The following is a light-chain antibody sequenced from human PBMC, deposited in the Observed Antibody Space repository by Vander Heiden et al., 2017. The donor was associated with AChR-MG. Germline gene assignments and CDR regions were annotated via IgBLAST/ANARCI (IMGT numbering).Light chain of an antibody. CDR2: DVR. CDR3: SSCTSSTTQV. Sequence: QSALTQPASVSGSPGHSITLSRTGTITDVANYNHVTWGQQPPGKAPKRMIYDVRNRPSGVSNRFSGSKSGNTASVTISGLQAEDEADYYCSSCTSSTTQVFGTGTKVTVL. V-gene: IGLV2-14*03. J-gene: IGLJ1*01. CDR1: ITDVANYNH.